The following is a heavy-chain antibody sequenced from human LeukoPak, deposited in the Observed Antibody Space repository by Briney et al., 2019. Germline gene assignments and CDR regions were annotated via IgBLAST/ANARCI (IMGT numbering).Heavy chain of an antibody. CDR3: VRDRDWAFDY. J-gene: IGHJ4*02. CDR1: GFTFKTYA. D-gene: IGHD3/OR15-3a*01. CDR2: ISTTSSSI. Sequence: GGSLRLSCAASGFTFKTYAMSWVRQAPGKGLEWVSYISTTSSSINYADSVKGRFTISRENAKNSLYLEMNSLRAEDTAVYYCVRDRDWAFDYWGQGTLVTVSS. V-gene: IGHV3-48*04.